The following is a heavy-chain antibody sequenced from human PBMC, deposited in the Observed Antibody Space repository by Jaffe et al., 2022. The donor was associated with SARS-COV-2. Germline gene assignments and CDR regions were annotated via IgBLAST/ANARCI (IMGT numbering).Heavy chain of an antibody. J-gene: IGHJ4*02. CDR2: ISYDGREK. CDR1: GFTFSNYG. V-gene: IGHV3-30*18. CDR3: AKDFVKDGAGGADS. D-gene: IGHD6-13*01. Sequence: QVQLEESGGGVVQPGRSLRLSCEASGFTFSNYGMHWVRQAPGKGLEWVAVISYDGREKYYGDSMKGRFTISRDNSKNTLSLQMNSLRPDDTAVYYCAKDFVKDGAGGADSWGQGTLVTVSS.